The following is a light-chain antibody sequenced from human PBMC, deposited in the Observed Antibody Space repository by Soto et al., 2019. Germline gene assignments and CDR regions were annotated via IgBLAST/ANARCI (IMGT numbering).Light chain of an antibody. J-gene: IGLJ1*01. CDR3: CSSGGSPTYV. Sequence: SALTQPRSVSGSPGQSVTISCTGTSSNVGSYKLVSWYQQHPGKAPKLMIFEVNKRPSGVSNRFSGSKSGNTAPLTISGLKVEDEADYYCCSSGGSPTYVFGTGTKVTVL. CDR1: SSNVGSYKL. V-gene: IGLV2-23*02. CDR2: EVN.